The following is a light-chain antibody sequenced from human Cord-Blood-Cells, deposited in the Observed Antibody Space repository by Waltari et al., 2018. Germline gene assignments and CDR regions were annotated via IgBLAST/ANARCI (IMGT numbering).Light chain of an antibody. J-gene: IGKJ4*02. Sequence: DIQMNQSPSSLSASVGDRVTITCQASQDISNYLNWYQQKPGKAPKLLIYDASNLETWVPTRVSGSGSGTDFTFTISSLQPEDIATYYCQQYDNRPPARTFGGGTKVEIK. CDR3: QQYDNRPPART. CDR1: QDISNY. CDR2: DAS. V-gene: IGKV1-33*01.